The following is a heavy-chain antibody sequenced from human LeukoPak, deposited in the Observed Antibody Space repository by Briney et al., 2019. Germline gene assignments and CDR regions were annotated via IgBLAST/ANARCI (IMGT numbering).Heavy chain of an antibody. CDR2: IYPGDSDT. CDR1: RYDFTIYW. CDR3: ARLGTTGDY. Sequence: GESLTIACEGSRYDFTIYWIGWVRQMPRKGREWIGIIYPGDSDTRYSPSIQCQAAIPSHKSIPTTHLQWSSLQASKIAMYYCARLGTTGDYWGQGTLVTVSS. V-gene: IGHV5-51*01. J-gene: IGHJ4*02. D-gene: IGHD4-17*01.